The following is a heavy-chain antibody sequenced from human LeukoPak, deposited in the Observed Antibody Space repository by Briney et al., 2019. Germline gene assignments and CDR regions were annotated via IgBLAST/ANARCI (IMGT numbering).Heavy chain of an antibody. J-gene: IGHJ4*02. D-gene: IGHD6-19*01. Sequence: GGSLRLSCAASGFTFSSYAMSWVRQAPGKGLEWVSAISGSGGSTYYADSVKGRFTISRDNSKSTLYLQMNSLRAEDTAVYYCARDLGMQWLVLRYWGQGTLVTVSS. V-gene: IGHV3-23*01. CDR3: ARDLGMQWLVLRY. CDR2: ISGSGGST. CDR1: GFTFSSYA.